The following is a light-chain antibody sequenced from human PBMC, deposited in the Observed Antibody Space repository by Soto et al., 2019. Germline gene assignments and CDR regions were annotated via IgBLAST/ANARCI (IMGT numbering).Light chain of an antibody. Sequence: QSALTQPASVSGSPGQSITISCTGTSSDIGRYNYVSWYQQYPGKAPKFMIYDVSNRPSGVSNRFSGSKSGNTASLTISGLQAKDEADYYCSSYISSSTYVFGTGTTVTVL. J-gene: IGLJ1*01. CDR3: SSYISSSTYV. V-gene: IGLV2-14*01. CDR2: DVS. CDR1: SSDIGRYNY.